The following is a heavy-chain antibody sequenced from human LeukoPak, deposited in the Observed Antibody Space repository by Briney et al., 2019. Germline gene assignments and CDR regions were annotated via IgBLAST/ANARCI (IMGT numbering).Heavy chain of an antibody. Sequence: GGSLRLSCAASGFTFSAYSMNWVRQAPGKGLEWVSSISSSSSYIHYADSVKGRFTISRDNAKNSLYLQMNSLRAEDTAVYYCARLDTSMVYYSDIWGQGALVTVSS. J-gene: IGHJ4*02. V-gene: IGHV3-21*01. D-gene: IGHD5-18*01. CDR2: ISSSSSYI. CDR1: GFTFSAYS. CDR3: ARLDTSMVYYSDI.